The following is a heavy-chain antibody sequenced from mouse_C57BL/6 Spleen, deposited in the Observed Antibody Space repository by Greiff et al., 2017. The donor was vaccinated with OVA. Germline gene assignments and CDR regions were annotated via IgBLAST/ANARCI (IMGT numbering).Heavy chain of an antibody. J-gene: IGHJ3*01. V-gene: IGHV1-22*01. CDR3: AGLYYDYDGGFAY. CDR1: GYTFTDCN. CDR2: INPNNGGT. D-gene: IGHD2-4*01. Sequence: EVQLQQSGPELVKPGASVKMSCKASGYTFTDCNMHWVKQSHGKSLEWIGYINPNNGGTSYNQKFKGKATLTVNKSSSTAYMELRSLTSEDSAVYYCAGLYYDYDGGFAYWGQGTLVTVSA.